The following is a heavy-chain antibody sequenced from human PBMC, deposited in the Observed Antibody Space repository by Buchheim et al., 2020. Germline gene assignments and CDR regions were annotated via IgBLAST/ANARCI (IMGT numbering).Heavy chain of an antibody. CDR2: ISYDGSNK. V-gene: IGHV3-30*04. CDR1: GFTFSSYA. D-gene: IGHD6-13*01. J-gene: IGHJ4*02. Sequence: QVQLVESGGGVVQPGRSLRLSCAASGFTFSSYAMHWVRQAPGKGLEWVAVISYDGSNKYYADSVKGRFTISRDNSKNTLYLQMNSLRAEDTAVYYCARDPGIAAAGIDYRGQGTL. CDR3: ARDPGIAAAGIDY.